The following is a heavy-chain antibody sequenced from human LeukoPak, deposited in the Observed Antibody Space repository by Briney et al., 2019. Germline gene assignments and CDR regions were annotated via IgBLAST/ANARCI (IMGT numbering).Heavy chain of an antibody. V-gene: IGHV4-59*01. Sequence: SETLSLTCTVSGXSISSYYWSWIRQPPGKGLEWIGYISYSGTTNYNPSLKSRVTISVDTSKNQFSLKLSSVTAADTAVYYCARGVAAAGAHRFDPWGQGTLVTVSS. CDR1: GXSISSYY. CDR3: ARGVAAAGAHRFDP. D-gene: IGHD6-13*01. CDR2: ISYSGTT. J-gene: IGHJ5*02.